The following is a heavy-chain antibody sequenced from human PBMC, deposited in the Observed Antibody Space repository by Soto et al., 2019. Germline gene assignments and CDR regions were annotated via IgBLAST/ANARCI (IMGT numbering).Heavy chain of an antibody. D-gene: IGHD3-3*01. CDR3: ARDYDFWSGYYGSYYFDY. CDR1: GFTFSSYS. J-gene: IGHJ4*02. Sequence: GGSLRLSCAASGFTFSSYSMNWVRQAPGKGLEWVSYISSSSSTIYYADSVKGRFTISRDNAKNSLYLQMNSLRAEDTAVYYCARDYDFWSGYYGSYYFDYWGQGTLVTVSS. V-gene: IGHV3-48*04. CDR2: ISSSSSTI.